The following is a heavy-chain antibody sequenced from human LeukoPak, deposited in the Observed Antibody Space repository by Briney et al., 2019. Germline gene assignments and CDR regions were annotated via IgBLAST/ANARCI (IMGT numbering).Heavy chain of an antibody. J-gene: IGHJ6*02. CDR2: ISSNGGST. CDR1: GFTFSSYA. CDR3: VKAPYYDILGYYYYYGMDV. V-gene: IGHV3-64D*06. D-gene: IGHD3-9*01. Sequence: GGSLRLSCSASGFTFSSYAMHWVRQAPGKGLEYVSAISSNGGSTYYADSVKGRFTISRDNSKNTLYLQMSSLRAEDTAVYYCVKAPYYDILGYYYYYGMDVWGQGTTVTVSS.